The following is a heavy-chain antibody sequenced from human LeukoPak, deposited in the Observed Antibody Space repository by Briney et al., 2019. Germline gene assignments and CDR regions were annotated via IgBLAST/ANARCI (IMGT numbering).Heavy chain of an antibody. V-gene: IGHV1-3*01. Sequence: ASVKVSCKASGYTFTSYAMHWVRQAPGQRLEWMGWINAGNGNTKYSQKFQGRVTITRDTSASTAYMELSSLRSEDTAVYYCARGGRSGWYAYYYGMDVWGQGTTVTVSS. CDR2: INAGNGNT. CDR3: ARGGRSGWYAYYYGMDV. D-gene: IGHD6-19*01. J-gene: IGHJ6*02. CDR1: GYTFTSYA.